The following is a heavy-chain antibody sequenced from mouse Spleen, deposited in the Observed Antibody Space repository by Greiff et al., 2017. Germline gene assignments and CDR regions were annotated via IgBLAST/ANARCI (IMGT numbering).Heavy chain of an antibody. CDR3: ARSGI. Sequence: QVQLQQSGAELARPGTSVKLSCKASGYTFTSYWMHWVKQRPGQGLEWIGVIDPSDSYTNYNQKFKGKATLTVDTSSSTAYMQLSSLTSEDSAVYYCARSGIWGQGTTLTVSS. V-gene: IGHV1-59*01. CDR2: IDPSDSYT. J-gene: IGHJ2*01. D-gene: IGHD3-1*01. CDR1: GYTFTSYW.